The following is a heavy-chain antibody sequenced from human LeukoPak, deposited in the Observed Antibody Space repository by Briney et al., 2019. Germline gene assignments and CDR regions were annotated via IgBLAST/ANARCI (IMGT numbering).Heavy chain of an antibody. CDR2: ISAYNGNT. Sequence: ASVKVSCKASGYTFTSYGVSWVRQAPGQGLEWMGWISAYNGNTHYAQKLQGRATMTTDTSTNTAYMEVRSLRSDDTAVYFCARGAEFDWFDPWGQGTLVTVSS. CDR1: GYTFTSYG. V-gene: IGHV1-18*01. D-gene: IGHD3-16*01. CDR3: ARGAEFDWFDP. J-gene: IGHJ5*02.